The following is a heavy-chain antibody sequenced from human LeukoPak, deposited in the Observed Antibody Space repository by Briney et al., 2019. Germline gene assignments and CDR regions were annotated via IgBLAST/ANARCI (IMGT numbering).Heavy chain of an antibody. D-gene: IGHD5-24*01. Sequence: SQTLSLTCTVSGGSISSTNYYWSWIRQPAGKGLEWIGRIYTSGSTNYNPSLKSRVIISVDTSKNQFSLKLSSVAAADTAVYYCAREPRDGYNSLDYWGQGTLVTVSS. CDR3: AREPRDGYNSLDY. CDR2: IYTSGST. V-gene: IGHV4-61*02. CDR1: GGSISSTNYY. J-gene: IGHJ4*02.